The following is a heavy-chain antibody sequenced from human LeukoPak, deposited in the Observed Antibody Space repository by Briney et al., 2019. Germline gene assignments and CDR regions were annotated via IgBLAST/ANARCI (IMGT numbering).Heavy chain of an antibody. CDR3: ARDPRWLTPDCTSTSCYENYFDP. Sequence: SETLSLTCGVSGYSISSGYQGAWIRQSPGKGLEWIGSIYHSGSAHYNPSLKSRVTISVETSKNQFSLKMYSVTAADTAVYYCARDPRWLTPDCTSTSCYENYFDPWGQGTLVTVSS. D-gene: IGHD2-2*01. J-gene: IGHJ5*02. CDR1: GYSISSGYQ. CDR2: IYHSGSA. V-gene: IGHV4-38-2*02.